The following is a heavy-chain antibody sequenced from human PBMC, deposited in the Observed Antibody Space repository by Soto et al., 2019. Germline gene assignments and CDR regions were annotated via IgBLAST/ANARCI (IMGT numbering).Heavy chain of an antibody. Sequence: GGSLRLSCAASGFTFSSYGMHWVRQAPGKGLEWVAVISYDGSNKYYADSVKGRFTISRDNSKNTLYLQMNSLRAEDTAVYYCAKLGIAVAGKDYWGQGTLVTVSS. CDR1: GFTFSSYG. CDR3: AKLGIAVAGKDY. D-gene: IGHD6-19*01. J-gene: IGHJ4*02. CDR2: ISYDGSNK. V-gene: IGHV3-30*18.